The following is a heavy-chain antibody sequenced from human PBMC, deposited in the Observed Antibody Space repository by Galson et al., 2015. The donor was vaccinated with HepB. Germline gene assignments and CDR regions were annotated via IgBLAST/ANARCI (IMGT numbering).Heavy chain of an antibody. CDR3: ARADPDDDSGYYSDF. D-gene: IGHD3-3*01. Sequence: SVKVSCKASGYTFSNYDINWVRQATGQGLEWLGWVNPDSGSTGYAQSFQGRVTMSRNTSINTAYMELSSLTSEDSAIYFCARADPDDDSGYYSDFWGQGTLVTVSS. CDR1: GYTFSNYD. CDR2: VNPDSGST. J-gene: IGHJ4*02. V-gene: IGHV1-8*01.